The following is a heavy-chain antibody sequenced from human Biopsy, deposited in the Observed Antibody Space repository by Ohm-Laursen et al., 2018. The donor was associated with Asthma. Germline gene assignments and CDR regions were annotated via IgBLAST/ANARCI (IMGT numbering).Heavy chain of an antibody. Sequence: IQTLTLTCTFSGFSLSKSGVGVGWIRLPPREAPDWLALIYWNGDTHYKPALRSRLTITKDTSRKQVVLAMSNMDTVDTGPYFCARAERRVEFSYFDNWGLGTLVYVSS. D-gene: IGHD1-1*01. CDR1: GFSLSKSGVG. J-gene: IGHJ4*01. CDR2: IYWNGDT. CDR3: ARAERRVEFSYFDN. V-gene: IGHV2-5*01.